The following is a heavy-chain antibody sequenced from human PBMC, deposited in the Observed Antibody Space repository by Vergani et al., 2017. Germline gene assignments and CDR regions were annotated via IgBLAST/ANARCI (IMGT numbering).Heavy chain of an antibody. Sequence: QVQLVESGGGVVKPGRSLRLSCAASEFTFSSNAMHWVRQAPGKGLEWVAVISYDGSNEYYADSVKGRFTISRDNSKNTLYLQMNSLRAEDTAVYYCARGGYCISTSCHGAFDYWGQGTLVTVSS. J-gene: IGHJ4*02. D-gene: IGHD2-2*01. V-gene: IGHV3-30*04. CDR1: EFTFSSNA. CDR3: ARGGYCISTSCHGAFDY. CDR2: ISYDGSNE.